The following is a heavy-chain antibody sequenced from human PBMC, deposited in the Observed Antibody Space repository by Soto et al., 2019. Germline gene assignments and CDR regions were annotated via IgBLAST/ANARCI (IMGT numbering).Heavy chain of an antibody. V-gene: IGHV3-73*02. J-gene: IGHJ4*02. D-gene: IGHD2-15*01. CDR1: GFTFSGSA. Sequence: EVQLVESGGGLVQPGGSLKLSCAASGFTFSGSAMHWVRQASGKGLEWVGRIRSKANNYATTYAASVKGRFTISRDDSKNSAYLQMNSLKTEDTAVYYCTRRYRSGGSYYSDYWGQGTLVTVSS. CDR3: TRRYRSGGSYYSDY. CDR2: IRSKANNYAT.